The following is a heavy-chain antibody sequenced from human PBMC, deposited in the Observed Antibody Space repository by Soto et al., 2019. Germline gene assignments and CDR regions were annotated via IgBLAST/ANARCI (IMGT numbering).Heavy chain of an antibody. CDR3: AKIRETYYYDSSGYFSYFDY. D-gene: IGHD3-22*01. Sequence: GGSLRLSCAASGFTFNNYAMSWVRQAPGKGLEWVSAISSSGGSTYYADSVKGRFTISRDNSKNTLYLQMNSLRAEDTAIYYCAKIRETYYYDSSGYFSYFDYWGQGALVTVSS. V-gene: IGHV3-23*01. CDR1: GFTFNNYA. CDR2: ISSSGGST. J-gene: IGHJ4*02.